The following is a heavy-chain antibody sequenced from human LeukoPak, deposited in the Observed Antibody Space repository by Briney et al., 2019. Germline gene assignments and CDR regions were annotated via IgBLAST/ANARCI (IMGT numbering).Heavy chain of an antibody. J-gene: IGHJ4*02. Sequence: GGSLRLSCAAFGLTFSSHWMNWVRQAPGKGLEWVSSISSSSSYIYYADSVKGRFTISRDNAKNSLYLQMNSLRAEDTAVYYCASSYSSGWFEDDYWGQGTLVTVSS. CDR3: ASSYSSGWFEDDY. CDR2: ISSSSSYI. D-gene: IGHD6-19*01. V-gene: IGHV3-21*01. CDR1: GLTFSSHW.